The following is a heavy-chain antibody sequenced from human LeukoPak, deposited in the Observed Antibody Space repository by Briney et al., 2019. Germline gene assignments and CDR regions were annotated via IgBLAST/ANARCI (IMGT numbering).Heavy chain of an antibody. CDR3: ARGCDFWSGYPSYYYYYYMDV. V-gene: IGHV4-34*01. CDR2: INHSGST. Sequence: SETLSLTCAVYGGSFSGYYWSWIRQPPGKGLEWIGEINHSGSTNYNPSLKSRVTISVDTSKNQFSLKLSSVTAADTAVHYCARGCDFWSGYPSYYYYYYMDVWGKGTTVTVSS. D-gene: IGHD3-3*01. J-gene: IGHJ6*03. CDR1: GGSFSGYY.